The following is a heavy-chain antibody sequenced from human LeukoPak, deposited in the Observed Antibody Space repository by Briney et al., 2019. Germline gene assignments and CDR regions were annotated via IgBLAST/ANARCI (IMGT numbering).Heavy chain of an antibody. V-gene: IGHV4-61*02. D-gene: IGHD2-15*01. CDR3: ARDTPILYHGYYYYMDV. CDR2: IYTSGST. J-gene: IGHJ6*03. CDR1: GGSISSGSYY. Sequence: SETLSLTCTVSGGSISSGSYYWSWIRQPAGKGLEWIGRIYTSGSTNYNPSLKSRVTISVDTSKNQFSLKLSSVTAADTAVYYCARDTPILYHGYYYYMDVWGKGTTVTVSS.